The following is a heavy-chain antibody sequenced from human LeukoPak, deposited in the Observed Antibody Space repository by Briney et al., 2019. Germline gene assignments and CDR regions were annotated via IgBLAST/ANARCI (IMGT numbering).Heavy chain of an antibody. Sequence: SETLSLTCTGSGGSMSTYYWTWIREPPGKGLEGIGFIYYTGSTNYNPSLKSRVTISVDTSKNQFSLKLSSVTAAHTAVYYCAGMRITTPTVRTLDYWGQGALVTVSS. J-gene: IGHJ4*02. CDR3: AGMRITTPTVRTLDY. V-gene: IGHV4-59*01. CDR2: IYYTGST. CDR1: GGSMSTYY. D-gene: IGHD1-14*01.